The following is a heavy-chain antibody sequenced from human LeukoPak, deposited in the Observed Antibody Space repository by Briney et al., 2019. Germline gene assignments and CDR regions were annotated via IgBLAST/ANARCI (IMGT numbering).Heavy chain of an antibody. V-gene: IGHV1-69*04. D-gene: IGHD3-22*01. CDR1: GGTFSSYA. CDR2: IIPILGIA. CDR3: ARDFNYYDSSGYYSGPYYGMDV. J-gene: IGHJ6*02. Sequence: SVKVSCKASGGTFSSYAISWVRQAPGQGLEWMGRIIPILGIANYAQKFQGRVTITADKSTSTAYMELSSLRSEDTAVYYCARDFNYYDSSGYYSGPYYGMDVWGQGTTVTVSS.